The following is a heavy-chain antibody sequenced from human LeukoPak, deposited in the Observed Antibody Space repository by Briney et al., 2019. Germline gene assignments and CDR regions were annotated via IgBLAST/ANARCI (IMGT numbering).Heavy chain of an antibody. D-gene: IGHD5-18*01. CDR3: ARYTAPGPYYMDV. V-gene: IGHV4-39*01. CDR1: GGSISSSSYY. Sequence: PSETLSLTCTVSGGSISSSSYYWGWIRQPPGKGLEWIGSIYYSGSTYYNPSLKSRVTISVDTSKNQFSLKLSSVTAADTAVYYCARYTAPGPYYMDVWGIGTTVTVSS. CDR2: IYYSGST. J-gene: IGHJ6*03.